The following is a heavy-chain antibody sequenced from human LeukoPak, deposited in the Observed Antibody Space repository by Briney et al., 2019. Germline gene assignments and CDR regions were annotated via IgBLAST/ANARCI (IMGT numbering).Heavy chain of an antibody. CDR2: ISAYNGNT. J-gene: IGHJ5*02. D-gene: IGHD6-19*01. Sequence: ASVKVSCKASGGTFSSYAISWVRQAPGQGLEWMGWISAYNGNTNYAQKLQGRVTMTTDTSTSTAYMELRSLRSDDTALYYCARASPSSDWGWLDPWGQGTLVTVSS. CDR3: ARASPSSDWGWLDP. V-gene: IGHV1-18*01. CDR1: GGTFSSYA.